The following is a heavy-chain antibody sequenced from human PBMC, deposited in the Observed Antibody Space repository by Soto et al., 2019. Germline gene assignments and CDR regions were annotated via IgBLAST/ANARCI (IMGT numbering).Heavy chain of an antibody. CDR1: GYIFTSYY. D-gene: IGHD2-2*01. CDR2: INPSGGST. V-gene: IGHV1-46*01. CDR3: ARASSTWTQAFDI. Sequence: SVKVYCKTSGYIFTSYYMHWVRRAPGQGLEWMGIINPSGGSTSYAQKFQDRVTMTRDTSTSTIYMDLSSLRSEDTAVYYCARASSTWTQAFDIWGQGTMVTVSS. J-gene: IGHJ3*02.